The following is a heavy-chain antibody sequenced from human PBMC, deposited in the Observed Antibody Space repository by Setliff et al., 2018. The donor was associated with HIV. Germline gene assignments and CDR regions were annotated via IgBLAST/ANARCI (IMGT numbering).Heavy chain of an antibody. Sequence: SETLSLTCTLYGASFSGYFWSWIRQPSGKGLEWIGEINHAGSTNFNPSLKGRVTISVDMSKRQFSLHLTSVTAADTAVYYCATLSGPVDHWGQGTLVTVSS. CDR3: ATLSGPVDH. J-gene: IGHJ4*02. CDR1: GASFSGYF. V-gene: IGHV4-34*01. D-gene: IGHD3-3*01. CDR2: INHAGST.